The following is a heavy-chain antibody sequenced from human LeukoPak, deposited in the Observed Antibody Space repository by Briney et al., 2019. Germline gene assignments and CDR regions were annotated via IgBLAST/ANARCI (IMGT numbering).Heavy chain of an antibody. Sequence: SETLSLTCTVSGGSISSYYWSWIRQPPGKGLEWIGYIYYSGSTNYNPSLKSRVTITVDTSKNQFSLKLSSVTAADTAVYYCARGRDTAADAFDIWGQGTMVTVSS. V-gene: IGHV4-59*01. D-gene: IGHD5-18*01. CDR1: GGSISSYY. J-gene: IGHJ3*02. CDR3: ARGRDTAADAFDI. CDR2: IYYSGST.